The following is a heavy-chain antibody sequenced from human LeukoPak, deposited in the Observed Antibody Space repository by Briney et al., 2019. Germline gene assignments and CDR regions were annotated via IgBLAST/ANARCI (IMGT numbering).Heavy chain of an antibody. D-gene: IGHD3-22*01. J-gene: IGHJ4*02. CDR3: ARADYYDSSGYYYRY. CDR2: IYYSGST. Sequence: ASETLSLTCTVSGGSISSSSYYWGWIRQPPGKGLEWIGSIYYSGSTYYNPSLKSRVTISVDTSKNQFSLKLSSVTAADTAVYYCARADYYDSSGYYYRYWGQGTLVTVSS. CDR1: GGSISSSSYY. V-gene: IGHV4-39*07.